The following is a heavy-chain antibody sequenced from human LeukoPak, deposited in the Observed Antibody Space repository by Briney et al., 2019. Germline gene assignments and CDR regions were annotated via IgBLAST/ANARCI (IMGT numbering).Heavy chain of an antibody. V-gene: IGHV4-59*08. CDR2: IYYSEST. D-gene: IGHD6-19*01. CDR3: ARHSPGIAVAGNFDY. CDR1: GGSISSYY. Sequence: SETLSLTCTVSGGSISSYYWSWIRQPPGKGLEWIGYIYYSESTNYNPSLKSRVTISVDTSKNQFSLKLSSVTAADTAVYYCARHSPGIAVAGNFDYWGQGTLVTVSS. J-gene: IGHJ4*02.